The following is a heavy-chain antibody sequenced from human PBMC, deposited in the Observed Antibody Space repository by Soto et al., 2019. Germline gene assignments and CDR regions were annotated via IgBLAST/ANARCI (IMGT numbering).Heavy chain of an antibody. D-gene: IGHD5-18*01. CDR3: ARAPSYGPSIDY. CDR1: GGSFSGYY. V-gene: IGHV4-34*01. CDR2: INHSGST. J-gene: IGHJ4*02. Sequence: SETLSLTCAVYGGSFSGYYWSWIRQPPGKGLEWIGEINHSGSTNYNPPLKSRVTISVDTSENQFSLKLSSVTAADTAVYYCARAPSYGPSIDYWGQGTLVTVSS.